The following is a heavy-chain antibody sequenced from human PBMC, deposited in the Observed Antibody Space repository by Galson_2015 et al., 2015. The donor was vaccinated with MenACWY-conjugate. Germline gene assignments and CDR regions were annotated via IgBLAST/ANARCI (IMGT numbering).Heavy chain of an antibody. CDR3: ARDDHDRGYSYGSVNYYFDY. J-gene: IGHJ4*02. CDR1: GFTFSSYS. Sequence: LRLSCAASGFTFSSYSMNWVRQAPGKGLEWVSYISSSSSTIYYADSVKGRFTISRDNAKNSLYLQMNSLRDEDTAVYYCARDDHDRGYSYGSVNYYFDYWGQGTLVTVSS. D-gene: IGHD5-18*01. V-gene: IGHV3-48*02. CDR2: ISSSSSTI.